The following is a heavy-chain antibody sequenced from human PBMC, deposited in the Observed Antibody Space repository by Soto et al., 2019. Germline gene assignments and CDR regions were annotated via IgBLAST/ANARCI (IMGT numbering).Heavy chain of an antibody. CDR2: IYYSGST. Sequence: SETLALTCTVSGGSISSGDYYGSWIRQPPGKGLEWIGYIYYSGSTYYNPSLKSRVTISVDTSKNQFSLKLSSVTAADTAVYYCARVGATTSRWFDPWGQGTLVT. J-gene: IGHJ5*02. D-gene: IGHD1-26*01. CDR1: GGSISSGDYY. V-gene: IGHV4-30-4*01. CDR3: ARVGATTSRWFDP.